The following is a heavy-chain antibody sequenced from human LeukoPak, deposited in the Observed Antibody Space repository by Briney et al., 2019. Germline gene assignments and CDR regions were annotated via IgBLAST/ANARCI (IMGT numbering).Heavy chain of an antibody. CDR3: ARAGTEYSSSSGLGFDY. CDR1: GGSISSYY. CDR2: IYYSGST. J-gene: IGHJ4*02. V-gene: IGHV4-59*01. D-gene: IGHD6-6*01. Sequence: SETLSLTCTVSGGSISSYYGSWIRQPPGKGLEGIGYIYYSGSTNYNPSLKSRVTISVDTSKNQSPLKLSSVTAADTAVYYCARAGTEYSSSSGLGFDYWGQGTLVTVSS.